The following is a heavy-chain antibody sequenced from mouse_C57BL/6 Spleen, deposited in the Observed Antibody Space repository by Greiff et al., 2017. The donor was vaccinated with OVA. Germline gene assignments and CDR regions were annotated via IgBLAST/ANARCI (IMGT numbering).Heavy chain of an antibody. Sequence: EVKVVESGGGLVKPGGSLKLSCAASGFTFSDYGMHWVRQAPEKGLEWVAYISSGSSTIYYADTVQGRFTISRDNAQNTLLLQMTSLRSEDTTMYYCAKYDLGAMDYWGQGTSVTVSS. J-gene: IGHJ4*01. D-gene: IGHD2-4*01. V-gene: IGHV5-17*01. CDR2: ISSGSSTI. CDR3: AKYDLGAMDY. CDR1: GFTFSDYG.